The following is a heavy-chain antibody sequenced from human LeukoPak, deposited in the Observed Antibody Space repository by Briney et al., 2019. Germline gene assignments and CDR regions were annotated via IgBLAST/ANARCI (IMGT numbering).Heavy chain of an antibody. J-gene: IGHJ4*02. CDR2: IIPIFGTA. D-gene: IGHD6-19*01. CDR3: ARAPVAGTIGDFDY. Sequence: ASVKVSCKASGGTFSSYAISWARQAPGQGLEWMGGIIPIFGTANYAQKFQGRVTITTDESTSTAYMELSSLRSEDTAVYYCARAPVAGTIGDFDYWGQGTLVTVSS. V-gene: IGHV1-69*05. CDR1: GGTFSSYA.